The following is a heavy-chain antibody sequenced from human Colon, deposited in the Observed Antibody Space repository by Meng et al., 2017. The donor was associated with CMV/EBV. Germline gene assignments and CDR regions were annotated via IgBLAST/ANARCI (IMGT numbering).Heavy chain of an antibody. Sequence: LSCAAYGFSLSSHWIHWVRQAPGKGLVWVSRINRDGRTTNYAGSVRGRFTISRGGAKNTLYLQMNSLRAEDTAVYYCARDFVGATEYWGQGTLVTVSS. J-gene: IGHJ4*02. CDR1: GFSLSSHW. V-gene: IGHV3-74*01. CDR3: ARDFVGATEY. D-gene: IGHD1-26*01. CDR2: INRDGRTT.